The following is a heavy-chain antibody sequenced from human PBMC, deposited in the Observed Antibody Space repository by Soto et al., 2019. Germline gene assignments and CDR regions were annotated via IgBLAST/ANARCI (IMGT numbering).Heavy chain of an antibody. CDR3: ARDMSGLANFDY. J-gene: IGHJ4*02. Sequence: SETLSLTCSVSGVSVSSGSFYWSWIRQPPGKGLEWIGFIYNTETFNYNPSLKSRVTISVDTSKNQFSLKLSSVTAADTAVYYCARDMSGLANFDYWGQGNLVTVSS. V-gene: IGHV4-61*01. CDR1: GVSVSSGSFY. CDR2: IYNTETF. D-gene: IGHD3-10*02.